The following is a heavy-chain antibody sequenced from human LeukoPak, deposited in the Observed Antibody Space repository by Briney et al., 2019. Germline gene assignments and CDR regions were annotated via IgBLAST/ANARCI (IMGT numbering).Heavy chain of an antibody. CDR2: SCSGGGT. V-gene: IGHV3-23*01. Sequence: PGGSLRLSCAASGFTFSSYAMSWVRQAPGKGLEWVSASCSGGGTYYADSVKGRFTISRDNSKNTLYLQMNSLRAEDTAVYFCAKGDCNSTSCYATPGYCGEGSLVTVSS. CDR1: GFTFSSYA. J-gene: IGHJ4*02. D-gene: IGHD2-2*01. CDR3: AKGDCNSTSCYATPGY.